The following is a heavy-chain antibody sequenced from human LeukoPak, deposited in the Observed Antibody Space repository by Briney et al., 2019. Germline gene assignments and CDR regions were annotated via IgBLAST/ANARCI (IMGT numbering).Heavy chain of an antibody. CDR2: IYYSGST. D-gene: IGHD3-9*01. V-gene: IGHV4-59*01. J-gene: IGHJ6*02. CDR3: ARVPTSYDILTGLTDYYGMDV. Sequence: SETLSLTCTVSGGSISSYYWSWIRQPPGKGLEWIGYIYYSGSTNYNPSLKSRVTISVDTSKNQFSLKLSSVTAADTAVYYCARVPTSYDILTGLTDYYGMDVWGQGTTVTVSS. CDR1: GGSISSYY.